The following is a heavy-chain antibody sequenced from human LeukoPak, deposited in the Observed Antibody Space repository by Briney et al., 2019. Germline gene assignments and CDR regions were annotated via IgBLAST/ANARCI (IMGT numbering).Heavy chain of an antibody. CDR1: GFTFSSYA. D-gene: IGHD1-26*01. Sequence: PGGSLRLSCAASGFTFSSYAMSWVRQAPGKGLEWVSGISGSGGGTYYADSVKGRFTISRDNSKNTLYLQMNSLRAEDTAVYYCARDVVGATYFDWGQGTLVTVSS. V-gene: IGHV3-23*01. CDR2: ISGSGGGT. CDR3: ARDVVGATYFD. J-gene: IGHJ4*02.